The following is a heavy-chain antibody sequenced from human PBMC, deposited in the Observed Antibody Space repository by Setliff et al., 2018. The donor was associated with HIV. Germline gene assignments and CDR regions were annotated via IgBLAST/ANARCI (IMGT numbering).Heavy chain of an antibody. CDR3: ARGQYGDELFDY. J-gene: IGHJ4*02. D-gene: IGHD4-17*01. CDR2: INLNSGNT. Sequence: ASVKVSCKASGYTFNNYALYWVRQAPGQGLEWMGRINLNSGNTNYAQQFQGRVTMTRDTSINTAYMELRSLRSDDTAVYYCARGQYGDELFDYWGQGTLVTVSS. CDR1: GYTFNNYA. V-gene: IGHV1-2*06.